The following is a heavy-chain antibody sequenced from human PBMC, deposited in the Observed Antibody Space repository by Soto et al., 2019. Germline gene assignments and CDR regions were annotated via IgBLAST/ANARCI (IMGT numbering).Heavy chain of an antibody. J-gene: IGHJ6*02. CDR3: AKVRYSSPMGYYYGMDV. CDR1: RVAFSKFI. Sequence: ASVKVSCKASRVAFSKFIVTWVRQAPGLGLDWVGGIIPIFGTANYAQKFQGRVTITADESTSTSYMEVNNLRSEDTAVYYCAKVRYSSPMGYYYGMDVWGQGTTVTVSS. CDR2: IIPIFGTA. V-gene: IGHV1-69*13. D-gene: IGHD6-19*01.